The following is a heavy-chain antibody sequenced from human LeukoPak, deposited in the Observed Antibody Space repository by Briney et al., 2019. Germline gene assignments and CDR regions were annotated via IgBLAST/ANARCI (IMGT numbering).Heavy chain of an antibody. J-gene: IGHJ4*02. CDR2: ISVSGNT. CDR1: GFTLSSYA. V-gene: IGHV3-23*01. CDR3: AGRGSGSYFDY. D-gene: IGHD3-10*01. Sequence: GGSLRLSCAASGFTLSSYAMSWVRQAPGKGLEWVSAISVSGNTYHADSVKGRFTISRDSSKNTLYLQMNSLRAEDTAVYYCAGRGSGSYFDYWGQGTLVTVSS.